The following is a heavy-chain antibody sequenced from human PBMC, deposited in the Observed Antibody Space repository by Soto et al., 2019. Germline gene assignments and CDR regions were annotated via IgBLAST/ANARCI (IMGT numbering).Heavy chain of an antibody. CDR1: GFTFSSYA. Sequence: GSLRLSCAASGFTFSSYAMSWVRQAPGKGLEWVSAISGSGGSTYYADSVKGRFTISRDDSKNTLYLQMNSLKTEDTAVYYCTAATPSWRRNYYDSSGYESDAFDIWGQGTMVTVSS. V-gene: IGHV3-23*01. CDR2: ISGSGGST. J-gene: IGHJ3*02. CDR3: TAATPSWRRNYYDSSGYESDAFDI. D-gene: IGHD3-22*01.